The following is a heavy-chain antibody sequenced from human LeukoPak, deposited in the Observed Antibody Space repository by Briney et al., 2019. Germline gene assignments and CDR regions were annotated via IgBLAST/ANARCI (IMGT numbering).Heavy chain of an antibody. CDR2: IYYSGST. CDR1: GGSINSDTYY. CDR3: ANHGITFGFDY. J-gene: IGHJ4*02. D-gene: IGHD3-16*01. Sequence: SETLSLTCTVSGGSINSDTYYWGWIRQPPGKGLEWIGSIYYSGSTYYNPSLKSRVTMSVDTSKNQFSLKLSSVTAADTAVYHCANHGITFGFDYWGQGSLVTVSS. V-gene: IGHV4-39*01.